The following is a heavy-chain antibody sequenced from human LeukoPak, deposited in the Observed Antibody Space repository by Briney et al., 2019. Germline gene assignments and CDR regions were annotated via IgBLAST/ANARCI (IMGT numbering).Heavy chain of an antibody. CDR1: GFTFSSYA. D-gene: IGHD1-26*01. CDR2: ISYDGSNK. Sequence: GGSLRLSCAASGFTFSSYAMHWVRQAPGKGLEWVAVISYDGSNKYYADSMKGRFTISRDNSKNTLYLQMNSLRAEDTAIYYCAKDEQLAGSTGSHFDYWGQGTLVTVSS. V-gene: IGHV3-30-3*01. CDR3: AKDEQLAGSTGSHFDY. J-gene: IGHJ4*02.